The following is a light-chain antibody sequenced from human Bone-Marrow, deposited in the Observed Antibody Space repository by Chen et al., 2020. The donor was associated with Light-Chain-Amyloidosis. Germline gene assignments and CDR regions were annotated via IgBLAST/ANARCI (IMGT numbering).Light chain of an antibody. CDR2: GAS. J-gene: IGKJ1*01. V-gene: IGKV3-15*01. CDR1: QSVSSN. Sequence: EIVMTQSPATLSVSPGERATLSCRASQSVSSNLAWYQQKPGQAPRLRIYGASTRATGIPARCSGSGSGTDFTLSISSLQSEDVAVYYWQRYNNWPPVTFGRGTKVES. CDR3: QRYNNWPPVT.